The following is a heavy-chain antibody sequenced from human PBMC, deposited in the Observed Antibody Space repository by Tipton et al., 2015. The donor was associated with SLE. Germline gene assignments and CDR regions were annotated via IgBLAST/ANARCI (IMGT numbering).Heavy chain of an antibody. J-gene: IGHJ3*02. D-gene: IGHD3-22*01. V-gene: IGHV4-61*02. CDR1: GGSISSGSYY. CDR3: AREDYDSSGYLNDAFDI. Sequence: TLSLTCTVSGGSISSGSYYWSWIRQPAGKGLEWIGRIYTSGSTNYNPSLKSRVTISVGTSKNQFSLKLSSVTAADTAVYYCAREDYDSSGYLNDAFDIWGQGTMVTVSS. CDR2: IYTSGST.